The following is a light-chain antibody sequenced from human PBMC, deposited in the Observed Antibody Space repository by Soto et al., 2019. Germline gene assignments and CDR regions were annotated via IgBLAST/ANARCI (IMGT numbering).Light chain of an antibody. Sequence: QSALTQPPSASGSPGQSVTISCTGTSNDVGAYNYVSWYQQPPGKAPKLMIYEVSKRPSGVPDSFSDSKSGNTASLTVSGIPAEVVAYYYCCSDTDTINLVVFGGVTKLTVL. J-gene: IGLJ2*01. CDR2: EVS. CDR1: SNDVGAYNY. V-gene: IGLV2-8*01. CDR3: CSDTDTINLVV.